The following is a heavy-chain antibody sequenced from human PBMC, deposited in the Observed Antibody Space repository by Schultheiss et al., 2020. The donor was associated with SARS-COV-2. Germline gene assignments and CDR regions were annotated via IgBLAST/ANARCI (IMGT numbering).Heavy chain of an antibody. CDR1: GGSISSSSYY. J-gene: IGHJ4*02. D-gene: IGHD2-2*01. V-gene: IGHV4-39*01. Sequence: SETLSLTCTVSGGSISSSSYYWGWIRQPPGKGLEWIGSIYYSGSTYYNPSLKSRVTISVATSKNQFSLKLSSVTAADTAVYYCASRFHPPAMQCLLLGQFDYWCQGALVTVSS. CDR2: IYYSGST. CDR3: ASRFHPPAMQCLLLGQFDY.